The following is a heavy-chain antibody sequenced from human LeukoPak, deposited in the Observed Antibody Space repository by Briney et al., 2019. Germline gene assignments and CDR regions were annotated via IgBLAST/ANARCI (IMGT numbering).Heavy chain of an antibody. CDR2: INYSGST. CDR3: ARHDGIAAPHDY. Sequence: NPSETLPLTCTVSGGSISSSSYYWGWIRQPPGKGLEWIGSINYSGSTYYNPSLKSRVTVSVDTSKNQFSLKLRSVTASDTAVYYCARHDGIAAPHDYWGQGTLVTVSS. D-gene: IGHD6-13*01. CDR1: GGSISSSSYY. V-gene: IGHV4-39*01. J-gene: IGHJ4*02.